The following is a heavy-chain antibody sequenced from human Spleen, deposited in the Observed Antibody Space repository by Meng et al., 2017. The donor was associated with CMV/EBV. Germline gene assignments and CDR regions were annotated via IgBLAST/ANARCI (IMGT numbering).Heavy chain of an antibody. CDR2: INPDSDYI. Sequence: GESLKISCAASGFTFKTFTMSWVRQAPGKGLEWVSSINPDSDYIYSADSLKGRFTISRDNAKNSVYLRMSGLRVEDTAVYYCARVLRWVLDYWGQGTLVTVSS. CDR1: GFTFKTFT. CDR3: ARVLRWVLDY. V-gene: IGHV3-21*04. D-gene: IGHD4-23*01. J-gene: IGHJ4*02.